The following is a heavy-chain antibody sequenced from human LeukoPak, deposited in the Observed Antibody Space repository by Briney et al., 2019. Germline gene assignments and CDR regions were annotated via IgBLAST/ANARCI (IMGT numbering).Heavy chain of an antibody. CDR2: INHSGST. CDR3: ARGVWFHRSEFDY. D-gene: IGHD2-21*01. V-gene: IGHV4-34*01. Sequence: SETLSLTCAVYGGSFSGYYWSWIRQPPGKGLEWIGEINHSGSTNYNPSLKSRVTISVDTSKNQFSLKLSSVTAAGTAVYYCARGVWFHRSEFDYWGQGTLVTVSS. J-gene: IGHJ4*02. CDR1: GGSFSGYY.